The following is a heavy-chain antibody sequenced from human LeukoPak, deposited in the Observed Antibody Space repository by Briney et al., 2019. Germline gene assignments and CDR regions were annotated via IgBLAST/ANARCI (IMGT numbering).Heavy chain of an antibody. CDR3: ARGYYGSGSYWYYGMDV. D-gene: IGHD3-10*01. CDR1: GYTFTSYA. CDR2: INTNTGNP. Sequence: ASVKVSCKASGYTFTSYAMNWVRQAPGQGLEWMGWINTNTGNPTYAQGFTGRFVFSLDTSVSTAYLQISSLKAEDTAVYYCARGYYGSGSYWYYGMDVWGQGTTVTVSS. V-gene: IGHV7-4-1*02. J-gene: IGHJ6*02.